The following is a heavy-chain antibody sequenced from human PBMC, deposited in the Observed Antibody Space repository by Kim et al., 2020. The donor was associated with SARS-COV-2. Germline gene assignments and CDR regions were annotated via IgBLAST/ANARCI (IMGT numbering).Heavy chain of an antibody. V-gene: IGHV4-4*07. J-gene: IGHJ6*02. CDR1: GGSISRYY. CDR3: ASESLITMVRGVIYYYYGMDV. D-gene: IGHD3-10*01. Sequence: SETRSLTCTVSGGSISRYYWSWIRQPAGKGLEWIGRIYTSGSTNYNPSLKSRVTMSVDTSKNQFSLKLSSVTAADTAVYYCASESLITMVRGVIYYYYGMDVWGQGTTVTVSS. CDR2: IYTSGST.